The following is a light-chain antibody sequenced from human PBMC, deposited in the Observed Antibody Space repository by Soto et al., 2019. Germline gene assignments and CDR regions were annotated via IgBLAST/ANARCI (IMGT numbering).Light chain of an antibody. V-gene: IGLV2-14*01. CDR3: SSLTTTYSLM. CDR1: HSDIGDYKS. J-gene: IGLJ3*02. CDR2: EVS. Sequence: QSALTQPASVSGSPGQSITISCTGTHSDIGDYKSVSWYQHHPGTAPKLLIYEVSNRFPGVSDRFSGSKSGNTASLTISGLQAEDEADYYCSSLTTTYSLMFGAGTKVTVL.